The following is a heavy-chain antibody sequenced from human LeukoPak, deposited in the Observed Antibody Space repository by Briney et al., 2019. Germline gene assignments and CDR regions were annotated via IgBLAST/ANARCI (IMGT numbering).Heavy chain of an antibody. CDR3: AREVSPYDSSGNDAFDI. D-gene: IGHD3-22*01. CDR1: GGSISSSSYY. CDR2: IYYSGST. V-gene: IGHV4-31*03. J-gene: IGHJ3*02. Sequence: PSETLSLTCTVSGGSISSSSYYWGWIRQHPGKGLEWIGYIYYSGSTYYNPSLKSRVTISVDTSKNQFSLKLSSVTAADTAVYYCAREVSPYDSSGNDAFDIWGQGTMVTVSS.